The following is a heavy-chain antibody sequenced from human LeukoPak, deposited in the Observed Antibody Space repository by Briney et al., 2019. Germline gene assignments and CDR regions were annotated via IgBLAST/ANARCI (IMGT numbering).Heavy chain of an antibody. Sequence: GGSLRLSRAASGFTFSSYAMHWVRQAPGKGLEWVAVISYDGSNKYYADSVKGRFTISRDNSTNTLYLQMNSLRAEDTAVYYCASEVVPAAETSDAFDIWGQGTMVTVSS. J-gene: IGHJ3*02. V-gene: IGHV3-30-3*01. D-gene: IGHD2-2*01. CDR1: GFTFSSYA. CDR2: ISYDGSNK. CDR3: ASEVVPAAETSDAFDI.